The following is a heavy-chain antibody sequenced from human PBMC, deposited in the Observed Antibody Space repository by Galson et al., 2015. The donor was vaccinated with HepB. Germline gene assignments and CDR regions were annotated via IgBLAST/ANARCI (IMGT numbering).Heavy chain of an antibody. J-gene: IGHJ4*02. D-gene: IGHD6-13*01. CDR1: GFTFSSYA. CDR2: ISGIDGVT. V-gene: IGHV3-23*01. Sequence: SLRLSCAASGFTFSSYAMSWVRQAPGKGLEWVSTISGIDGVTYYADSVKGRFTISRDNSKNTLCLQINSLRAEDTAVYYCAKPAGRSWYFDYWGQGTLLTVSS. CDR3: AKPAGRSWYFDY.